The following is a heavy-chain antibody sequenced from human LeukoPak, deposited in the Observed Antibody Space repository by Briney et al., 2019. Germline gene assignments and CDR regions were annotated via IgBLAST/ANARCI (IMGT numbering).Heavy chain of an antibody. J-gene: IGHJ4*02. CDR3: AKEPTLQWIQIWYQDY. Sequence: PGGSLRLSCAASGFTFSSYGMHWVRQALGKGLEWVAVISYDGSNKYYADSVKGRFTISRDNSKNTLYLQMNSLRAEDTAVYYCAKEPTLQWIQIWYQDYWGQGTLVTVSS. V-gene: IGHV3-30*18. CDR2: ISYDGSNK. CDR1: GFTFSSYG. D-gene: IGHD5-18*01.